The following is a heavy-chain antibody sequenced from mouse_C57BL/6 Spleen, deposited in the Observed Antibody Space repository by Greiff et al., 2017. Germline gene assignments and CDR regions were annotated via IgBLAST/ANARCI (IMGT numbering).Heavy chain of an antibody. D-gene: IGHD1-1*01. CDR2: IYPRSGNT. CDR3: ARLVGSSRYYYAMDY. V-gene: IGHV1-81*01. CDR1: GYTFTSYG. Sequence: VKLMASGAELARPGASVKLSCKASGYTFTSYGISWVKQRTGQGLEWIGEIYPRSGNTYYNEKFKGKATLTADKSSSTAYMELRSLTSEDSAVYFCARLVGSSRYYYAMDYWGQGTSVTVSS. J-gene: IGHJ4*01.